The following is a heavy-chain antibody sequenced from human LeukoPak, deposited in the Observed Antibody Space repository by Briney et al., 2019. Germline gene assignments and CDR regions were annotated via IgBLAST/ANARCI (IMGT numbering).Heavy chain of an antibody. CDR3: ARLGGYEDY. V-gene: IGHV4-59*08. J-gene: IGHJ4*02. CDR1: GGPISSYY. D-gene: IGHD5-18*01. Sequence: PSETLSLTCTVSGGPISSYYWSWIRQPPGKGLEWIGYIYYSGSTNYNPSLKSRVTISVDTSKSQFSLKLSSVTVADTAVYYCARLGGYEDYWGQGALVTVSS. CDR2: IYYSGST.